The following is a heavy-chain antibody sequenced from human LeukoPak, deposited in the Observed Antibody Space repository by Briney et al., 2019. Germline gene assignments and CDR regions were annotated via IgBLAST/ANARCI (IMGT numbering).Heavy chain of an antibody. D-gene: IGHD2-15*01. CDR3: ATGGRSGVAFES. CDR1: GFTFSNYG. CDR2: ISSSSSLI. J-gene: IGHJ4*02. V-gene: IGHV3-48*01. Sequence: GGSLRLSCAASGFTFSNYGMNWVRQAPGKGLEWISYISSSSSLIYYADSVKGRFTISRDNAKNSLYLQMNSLRAEDTAVYYCATGGRSGVAFESWGQGTQVTVSS.